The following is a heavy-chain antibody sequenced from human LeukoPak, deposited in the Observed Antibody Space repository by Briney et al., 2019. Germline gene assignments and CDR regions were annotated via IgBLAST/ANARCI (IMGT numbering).Heavy chain of an antibody. CDR1: GYTLTELS. CDR3: ATVGWAARGSDAFDI. D-gene: IGHD6-6*01. CDR2: FDPEDGET. J-gene: IGHJ3*02. Sequence: GASVKVSCKVSGYTLTELSMHWVRQAPGKGLEWMGGFDPEDGETIYAQKFQGRVTMTEDTSTDTAYMELSSLRSEDTAVYYCATVGWAARGSDAFDIWGQGTMVTVSS. V-gene: IGHV1-24*01.